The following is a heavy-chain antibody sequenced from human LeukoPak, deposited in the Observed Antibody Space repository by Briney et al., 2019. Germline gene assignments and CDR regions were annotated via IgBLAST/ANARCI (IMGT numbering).Heavy chain of an antibody. V-gene: IGHV4-4*07. J-gene: IGHJ4*02. D-gene: IGHD3-22*01. CDR2: IYTSGST. CDR1: GGSISSYY. Sequence: PSETLSLTCTVSGGSISSYYWSWIRQPAGKGLEWIGRIYTSGSTNYKPSLKSRVTMSVDTSKNQFSLKLSSVTAADTAVYYCAREVKDYYYDSSGYFNYWGQGTLVTVSS. CDR3: AREVKDYYYDSSGYFNY.